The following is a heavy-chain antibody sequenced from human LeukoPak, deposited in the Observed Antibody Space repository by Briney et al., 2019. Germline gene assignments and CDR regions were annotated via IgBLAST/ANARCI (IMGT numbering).Heavy chain of an antibody. J-gene: IGHJ5*02. V-gene: IGHV4-61*01. CDR1: GGSVSSGSYY. D-gene: IGHD3-16*01. Sequence: RASETLSLTCTVSGGSVSSGSYYWSWIRQPPGKGLEWIGYIYYSGSTYYNPSLKSRVTISVDTSKNQFSLKLSSVTAADTAVYYCARVFGPDGSFDPWGQGTLVTVSS. CDR3: ARVFGPDGSFDP. CDR2: IYYSGST.